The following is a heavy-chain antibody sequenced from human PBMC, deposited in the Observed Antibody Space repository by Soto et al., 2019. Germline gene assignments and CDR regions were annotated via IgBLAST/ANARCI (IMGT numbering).Heavy chain of an antibody. D-gene: IGHD6-19*01. J-gene: IGHJ4*02. V-gene: IGHV3-33*01. Sequence: QVQLVESGGGVVQPGRSLRLSCAASGFTFSSYGMNWVRQAPGKGLEWVAVLWYDGSNKYYADSVKGRFTISRNNSRNTLYQQMNSLRAEDTAVYYCAREAEALDYWGQGTLVTVSS. CDR3: AREAEALDY. CDR2: LWYDGSNK. CDR1: GFTFSSYG.